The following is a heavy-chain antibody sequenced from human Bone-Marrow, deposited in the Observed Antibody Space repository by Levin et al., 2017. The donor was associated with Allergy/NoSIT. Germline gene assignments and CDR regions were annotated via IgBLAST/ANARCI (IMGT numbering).Heavy chain of an antibody. Sequence: NAGGSLRLSCQGSGYSFPNYWIGWVRQMPGKGLEWMGIIYPLDSDVTYSPSFQGQVTISADKSINTAYLQWSSLKPSDTAMYYCAREGDGGGFDPWGQGTLVTVSS. V-gene: IGHV5-51*01. CDR1: GYSFPNYW. CDR3: AREGDGGGFDP. D-gene: IGHD2-15*01. J-gene: IGHJ5*02. CDR2: IYPLDSDV.